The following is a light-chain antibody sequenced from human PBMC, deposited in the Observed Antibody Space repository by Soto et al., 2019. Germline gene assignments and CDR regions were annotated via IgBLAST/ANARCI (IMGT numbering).Light chain of an antibody. J-gene: IGKJ5*01. CDR1: QSVSSN. CDR2: GVS. V-gene: IGKV3-15*01. Sequence: EIVMTQSPATLSVSPGERATLSCRASQSVSSNLAWYQQKPGQAPRLLIYGVSTTATGSPARFSGSGSGTDFTLTISRLEPEDFAVYYCQQRSSTITFGQGTRLEIK. CDR3: QQRSSTIT.